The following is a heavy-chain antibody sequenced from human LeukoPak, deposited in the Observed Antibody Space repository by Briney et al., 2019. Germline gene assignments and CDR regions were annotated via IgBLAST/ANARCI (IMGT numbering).Heavy chain of an antibody. CDR1: GYTFTSYG. Sequence: ASVKVSCKASGYTFTSYGISWVRQAPGQGLEWMGWISAYNGNTNYAQKLQGRVTMTPDTSTSTAYMELRSLRSDDTAVYYCARYSSGWYQTYYYYYMDVWGKGTTVTISS. D-gene: IGHD6-19*01. V-gene: IGHV1-18*01. CDR3: ARYSSGWYQTYYYYYMDV. J-gene: IGHJ6*03. CDR2: ISAYNGNT.